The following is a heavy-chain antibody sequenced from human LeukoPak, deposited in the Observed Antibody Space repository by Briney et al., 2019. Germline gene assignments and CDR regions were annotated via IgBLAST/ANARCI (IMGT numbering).Heavy chain of an antibody. D-gene: IGHD4-11*01. Sequence: GASVKVSCKASGYTFTGYYMHWVRQAPGQGLEWMGWINPNSGGTNYAQKFQGRVTMTRDTSISTAYMELSSLRSDDTAVYYCAREFRAGVTTLNYYYYMDVWGKGTTVTVSS. V-gene: IGHV1-2*02. CDR3: AREFRAGVTTLNYYYYMDV. J-gene: IGHJ6*03. CDR1: GYTFTGYY. CDR2: INPNSGGT.